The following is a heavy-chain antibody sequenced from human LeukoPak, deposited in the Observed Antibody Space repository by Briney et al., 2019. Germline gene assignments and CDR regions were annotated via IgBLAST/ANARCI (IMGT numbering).Heavy chain of an antibody. V-gene: IGHV4-34*01. CDR3: ARGNPIWDSGSYSRYYYYMDV. D-gene: IGHD3-10*01. CDR2: INHSGST. J-gene: IGHJ6*03. CDR1: GGSFSGYY. Sequence: SETLSLTCAVYGGSFSGYYWSWIRQPPGKGLEWIGEINHSGSTNYNPSLKSRVTISVDTSKNQFSLKLSSVTAADTAVYYCARGNPIWDSGSYSRYYYYMDVWGKGTTVTVSS.